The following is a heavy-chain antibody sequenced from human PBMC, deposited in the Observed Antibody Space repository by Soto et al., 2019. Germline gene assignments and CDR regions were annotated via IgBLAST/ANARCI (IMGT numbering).Heavy chain of an antibody. CDR3: AREPKPPYYDILTGSDYYYGMDV. D-gene: IGHD3-9*01. J-gene: IGHJ6*02. Sequence: EASVKVSCKASGGTFSSYAISWVRQAPGQGLEWMGGIIPIFGTANYAQKFQGRVTITADESTSTAYMELSSLRSEDTAVYYCAREPKPPYYDILTGSDYYYGMDVWGQGTTVTVSS. V-gene: IGHV1-69*13. CDR1: GGTFSSYA. CDR2: IIPIFGTA.